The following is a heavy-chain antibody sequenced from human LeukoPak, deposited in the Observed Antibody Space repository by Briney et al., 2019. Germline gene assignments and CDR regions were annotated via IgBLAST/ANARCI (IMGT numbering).Heavy chain of an antibody. CDR1: GFTFSSYW. J-gene: IGHJ5*02. D-gene: IGHD1-1*01. CDR3: ARDLGYNWNANNWFDP. Sequence: GGSLRLSCAASGFTFSSYWMNWARQAPGKGLEWVASINHNGNVNYYVDSVKGRFTISRDNAKNSLYLQMSNLRAEDTAVYFCARDLGYNWNANNWFDPWGQGTLVTVSS. CDR2: INHNGNVN. V-gene: IGHV3-7*03.